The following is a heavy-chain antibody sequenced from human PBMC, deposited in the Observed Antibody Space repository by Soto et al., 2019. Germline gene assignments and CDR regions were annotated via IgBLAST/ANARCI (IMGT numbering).Heavy chain of an antibody. CDR3: AKSQEIGTHFFDS. D-gene: IGHD6-13*01. V-gene: IGHV3-13*01. J-gene: IGHJ4*02. Sequence: GGSLRLSCEASGFTFSGFDMHWVRQPTGKGLEWVSSIGTAGDTYYAVSVKGRFTISRDNAKNSLSLQMNSLRPGDMAVYFCAKSQEIGTHFFDSWGQGTQVTVSS. CDR1: GFTFSGFD. CDR2: IGTAGDT.